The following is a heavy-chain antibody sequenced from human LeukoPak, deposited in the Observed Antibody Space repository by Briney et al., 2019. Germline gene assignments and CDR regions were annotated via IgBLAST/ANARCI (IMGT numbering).Heavy chain of an antibody. CDR3: ARDLKGGHDAFDI. V-gene: IGHV3-30*04. J-gene: IGHJ3*02. CDR2: ISYDGSNK. CDR1: GFTFSSYA. D-gene: IGHD3-16*01. Sequence: PGGSLRLSCAASGFTFSSYAMHWVRQAPGKGLEWVAVISYDGSNKYYADSVKGRFTISRDNSKNTLYLQMNSLRAEDTAVYYCARDLKGGHDAFDIWGQGTMVTVS.